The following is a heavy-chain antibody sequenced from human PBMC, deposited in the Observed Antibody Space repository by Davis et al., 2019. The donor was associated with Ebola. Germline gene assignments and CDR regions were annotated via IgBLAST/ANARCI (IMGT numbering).Heavy chain of an antibody. J-gene: IGHJ6*02. Sequence: GGSLRLSCAASEFSFTTSWMSWVRQAPGKGLEWVANIKPDGSETNYVDSVKGRFVISRDNAMNSLYLQMYSLRVEDTAVYYCARDRGVDGYNYEKYYYFGMDGWGHGTTVTVSS. D-gene: IGHD5-24*01. V-gene: IGHV3-7*01. CDR3: ARDRGVDGYNYEKYYYFGMDG. CDR2: IKPDGSET. CDR1: EFSFTTSW.